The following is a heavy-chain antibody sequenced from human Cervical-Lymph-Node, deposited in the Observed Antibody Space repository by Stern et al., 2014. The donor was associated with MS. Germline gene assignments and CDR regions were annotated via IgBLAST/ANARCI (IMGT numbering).Heavy chain of an antibody. D-gene: IGHD6-25*01. CDR2: INPSGGST. J-gene: IGHJ6*02. V-gene: IGHV1-46*01. CDR1: GYTFTIYY. CDR3: ARGKQRMDV. Sequence: QVQLVQSGAEVKKPGASVKLSCKTSGYTFTIYYMHWVRQAPGQGLEWMGIINPSGGSTNYAQKFQGRVTMTRDTSTSTVYMELSSLISDDTAVYYCARGKQRMDVWGQGTTVTVSS.